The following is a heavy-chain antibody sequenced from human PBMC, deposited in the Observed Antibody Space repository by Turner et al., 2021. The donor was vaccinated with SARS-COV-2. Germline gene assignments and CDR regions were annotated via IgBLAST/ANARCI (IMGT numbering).Heavy chain of an antibody. J-gene: IGHJ6*02. CDR1: GGSISSSTYY. Sequence: QLQLQESGPGLCKPSETLSLTCTVSGGSISSSTYYWGWIRQPPGKGLEWIGNIYYSGSTYYNPSLKSRVTISVDTSKNQFSLKLSSVTAADTAVYYCARLMDTAMDYYGMDVWGQGTTVTVSS. D-gene: IGHD5-18*01. CDR2: IYYSGST. V-gene: IGHV4-39*01. CDR3: ARLMDTAMDYYGMDV.